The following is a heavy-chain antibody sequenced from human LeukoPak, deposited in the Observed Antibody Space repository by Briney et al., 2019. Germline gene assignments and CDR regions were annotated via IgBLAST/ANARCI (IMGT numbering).Heavy chain of an antibody. CDR1: GFTFSSYA. CDR2: ISYDGSNK. V-gene: IGHV3-30-3*01. J-gene: IGHJ3*02. CDR3: ARDPFSWELLNAFDI. D-gene: IGHD1-26*01. Sequence: PGRSLRLSCAASGFTFSSYAMHWVRQAPGKGLEWVAVISYDGSNKYYADSVKGRFTISRDNSKNTLYLQMNSLRAEDTAVYYCARDPFSWELLNAFDIWGQGTMVTVSS.